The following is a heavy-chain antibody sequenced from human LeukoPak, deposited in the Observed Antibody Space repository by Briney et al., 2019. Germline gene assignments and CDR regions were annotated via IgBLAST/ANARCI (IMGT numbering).Heavy chain of an antibody. J-gene: IGHJ4*02. CDR2: IHYSGST. CDR1: GGSISGYY. D-gene: IGHD6-19*01. Sequence: SETLSLTCTVSGGSISGYYWNWVRQPPGKGLEWIGLIHYSGSTTYNPSLKSRLTMSVDTSKNQFSLKLSSVTAADTAVYYCARRYSSAWFFDYWGRGTLVTVSS. V-gene: IGHV4-59*08. CDR3: ARRYSSAWFFDY.